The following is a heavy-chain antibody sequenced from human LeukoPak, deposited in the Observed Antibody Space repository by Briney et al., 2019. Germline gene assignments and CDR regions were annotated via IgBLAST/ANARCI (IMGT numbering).Heavy chain of an antibody. D-gene: IGHD4-17*01. CDR2: IYYSGST. CDR3: ARDTDYGDYQD. J-gene: IGHJ4*02. Sequence: SETLSLTCTVSGGSVSSGSYYWSWIRQPPGKGLEWIGYIYYSGSTNYNPSLKSRVTISVDTSKNQFSLKLSSVTAADTAVYYCARDTDYGDYQDWGQGTLVTVSS. V-gene: IGHV4-61*01. CDR1: GGSVSSGSYY.